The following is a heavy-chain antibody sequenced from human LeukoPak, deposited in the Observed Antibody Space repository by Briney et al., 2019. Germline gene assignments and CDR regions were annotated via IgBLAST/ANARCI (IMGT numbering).Heavy chain of an antibody. CDR3: AKAPMVRGAVFDY. J-gene: IGHJ4*02. CDR1: GFTVRSYA. V-gene: IGHV3-23*01. Sequence: GVSLRLFCAASGFTVRSYAMSWVRQARGKGLEWVSAISGSGGSTYYADSVKGRFTISRDNSKNTLYLQMNSLRAEDTAVYYCAKAPMVRGAVFDYWGQGTLVTVSS. D-gene: IGHD3-10*01. CDR2: ISGSGGST.